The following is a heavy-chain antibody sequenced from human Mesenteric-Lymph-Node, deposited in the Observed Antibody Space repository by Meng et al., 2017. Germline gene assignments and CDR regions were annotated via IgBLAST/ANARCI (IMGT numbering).Heavy chain of an antibody. V-gene: IGHV1-2*06. D-gene: IGHD2-21*01. CDR1: GYTFTAYY. CDR2: INPNSGGT. J-gene: IGHJ4*02. CDR3: AKALGWGSSPDY. Sequence: QVQLVQSEADVKKHGASVKVSCKASGYTFTAYYIHWVRQAPGQGLEWMGRINPNSGGTNFAQKFQGRVIMTRDTSISTAYMELSSLGFDDTAVYYCAKALGWGSSPDYWGQGILVTVSS.